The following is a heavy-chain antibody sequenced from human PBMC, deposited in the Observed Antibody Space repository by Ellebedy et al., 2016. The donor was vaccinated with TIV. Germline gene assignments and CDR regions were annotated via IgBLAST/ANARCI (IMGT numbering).Heavy chain of an antibody. CDR3: ARDTAVAGTGYFDL. J-gene: IGHJ2*01. V-gene: IGHV1-46*01. D-gene: IGHD6-19*01. Sequence: AASVKVSCKASEYTFTSYYMHWVRQAPGQGLEWMGIINPSDSSTSYAQNFQGRVTMTRDTSTSTVYMELSSLRSEDTAVYYCARDTAVAGTGYFDLWGRGTLVTVSS. CDR1: EYTFTSYY. CDR2: INPSDSST.